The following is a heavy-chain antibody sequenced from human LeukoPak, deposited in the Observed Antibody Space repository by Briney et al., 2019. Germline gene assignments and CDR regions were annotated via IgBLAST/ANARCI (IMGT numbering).Heavy chain of an antibody. V-gene: IGHV4-4*07. D-gene: IGHD1-26*01. J-gene: IGHJ2*01. CDR1: GGSISSYC. CDR2: IYTSGST. CDR3: ARDSRGGFRFGGSSVNWYFDL. Sequence: SETLSLTCTVSGGSISSYCWSWIRQPAGKGPEWIGRIYTSGSTNYNPSLKSRVTMSVDTSKNQFSLKLSSVTAADTAVYYCARDSRGGFRFGGSSVNWYFDLWGRGTLVTVSS.